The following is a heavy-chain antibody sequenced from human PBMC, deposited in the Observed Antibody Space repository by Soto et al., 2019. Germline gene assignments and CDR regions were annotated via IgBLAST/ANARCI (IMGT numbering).Heavy chain of an antibody. CDR1: GFTVSSNY. Sequence: GGSLRLSCAASGFTVSSNYMSWVRQAPGKGLEWVSVIYSGGSTCYADSVKGRFTISRDNSKNTLYLQMNSLRAEDTAVYYCARDTTYYDFWSGYYPPYGMDVWGQGTTVTVSS. CDR3: ARDTTYYDFWSGYYPPYGMDV. CDR2: IYSGGST. J-gene: IGHJ6*02. V-gene: IGHV3-53*01. D-gene: IGHD3-3*01.